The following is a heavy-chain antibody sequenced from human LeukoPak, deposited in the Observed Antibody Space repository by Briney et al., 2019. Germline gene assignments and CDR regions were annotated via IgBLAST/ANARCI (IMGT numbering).Heavy chain of an antibody. CDR1: GGSISSNY. D-gene: IGHD2-2*01. CDR2: IYYSGST. J-gene: IGHJ6*03. Sequence: SETLSLTCTVSGGSISSNYWSWIRQPPGKGLEWIGYIYYSGSTSYNPSLKSRVTISVDTSKNQFSLRLSSVTAADTAVYYCARVDNADIVVVPPAIDGPYFYYYYMDVWGKGTTVTVSS. CDR3: ARVDNADIVVVPPAIDGPYFYYYYMDV. V-gene: IGHV4-59*01.